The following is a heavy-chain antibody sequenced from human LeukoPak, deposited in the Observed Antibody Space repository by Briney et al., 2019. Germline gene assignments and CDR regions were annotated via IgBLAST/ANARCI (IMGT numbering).Heavy chain of an antibody. CDR2: ISSSSSYI. CDR3: ARDCSSTSCHSYYYYYGMDV. D-gene: IGHD2-2*01. V-gene: IGHV3-21*01. J-gene: IGHJ6*02. Sequence: GGSLRLSCAASGFTFSSYSMNWVRQAPGKGLEWVSSISSSSSYIYYADSVKGRFTISRDNAKNSLYLQMNSLRAEDTAVYYCARDCSSTSCHSYYYYYGMDVWGQGTTVTVSS. CDR1: GFTFSSYS.